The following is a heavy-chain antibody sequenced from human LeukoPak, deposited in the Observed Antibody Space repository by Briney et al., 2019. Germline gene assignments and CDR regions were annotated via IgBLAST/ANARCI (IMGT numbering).Heavy chain of an antibody. CDR1: GFTVSSNY. CDR2: ISYDGSNK. D-gene: IGHD6-13*01. Sequence: GGSLRLSCAASGFTVSSNYMSWVRQAPGKGLEWVAVISYDGSNKYYADSVKGRFTISRDNSKNTLYLQMNSLRAEDTAVYYCAKESVAARDDYWGQGTLVTVSS. V-gene: IGHV3-30*18. J-gene: IGHJ4*02. CDR3: AKESVAARDDY.